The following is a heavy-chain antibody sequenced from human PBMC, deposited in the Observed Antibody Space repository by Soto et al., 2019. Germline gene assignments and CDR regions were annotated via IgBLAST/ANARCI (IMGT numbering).Heavy chain of an antibody. D-gene: IGHD4-17*01. V-gene: IGHV3-23*01. CDR3: AGGSYGDYDY. Sequence: EVQLLESGGGLVQPGGSLRLSCAASGFTFSNFAMSWVRQAPGKGLEWVSARLEWVSAISASGSSTYYADAVKGRFTISRDNSEDTLYVQMNSLRAEDTAVYYCAGGSYGDYDYWGQGTLVTVSS. J-gene: IGHJ4*02. CDR1: GFTFSNFA. CDR2: ISASGSST.